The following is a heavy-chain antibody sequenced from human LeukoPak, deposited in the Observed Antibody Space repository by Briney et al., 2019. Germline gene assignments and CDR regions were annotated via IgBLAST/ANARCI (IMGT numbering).Heavy chain of an antibody. J-gene: IGHJ4*02. Sequence: GGSLRLSCAASGFTFSSYAMSWVRQAPGKGPEWVGRIKSSADGGATDYAAPVKGRFTVSRDDSKDTLYLHMNSLKTEDTAVYYCSLRYCSGTSCPGYWGQGTLVTVSS. CDR1: GFTFSSYA. CDR3: SLRYCSGTSCPGY. D-gene: IGHD2-8*02. V-gene: IGHV3-15*01. CDR2: IKSSADGGAT.